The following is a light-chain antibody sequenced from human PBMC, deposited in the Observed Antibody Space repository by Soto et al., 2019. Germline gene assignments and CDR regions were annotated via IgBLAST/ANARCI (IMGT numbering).Light chain of an antibody. CDR3: ETWDINTHVV. CDR2: LKTSGSY. CDR1: SGHTTYI. Sequence: QSVLTQSSSASASLGSSVKLTCTLSSGHTTYIIAWHQQQPGKAPRYLMKLKTSGSYNKGSGVPDRFSGSSSGADRYLTISNLQFEDEADYYCETWDINTHVVFGGGTKLTVL. V-gene: IGLV4-60*02. J-gene: IGLJ2*01.